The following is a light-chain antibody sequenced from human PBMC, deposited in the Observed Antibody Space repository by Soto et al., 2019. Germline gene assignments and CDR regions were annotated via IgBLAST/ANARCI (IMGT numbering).Light chain of an antibody. V-gene: IGKV1-5*01. J-gene: IGKJ1*01. CDR2: DVS. CDR3: QQYNSYPWT. Sequence: DIQMTQSPSTLSGSVGDRVTITCRASQSITGWLDWYQQQPGKAHKLLIYDVSSLESGVPSRFSGSGSGTEFTLAISSLQPDDFATYYCQQYNSYPWTFGQGTKV. CDR1: QSITGW.